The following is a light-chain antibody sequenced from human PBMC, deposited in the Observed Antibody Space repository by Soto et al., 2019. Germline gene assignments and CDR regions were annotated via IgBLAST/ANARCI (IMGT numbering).Light chain of an antibody. V-gene: IGLV2-14*01. CDR1: SSDVGGYNY. J-gene: IGLJ1*01. CDR2: EVS. Sequence: QSVLTQPASVSVSPGQSITMSCTGTSSDVGGYNYVSWYQQHPGKAPKLMIYEVSNRPSGVSNRFSGSKSGNTASLTTSGLQAEDEADYYCSSYTSSLYVFGTGTKVTVL. CDR3: SSYTSSLYV.